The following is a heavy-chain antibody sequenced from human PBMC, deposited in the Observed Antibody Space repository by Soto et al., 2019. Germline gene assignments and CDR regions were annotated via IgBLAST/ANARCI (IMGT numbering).Heavy chain of an antibody. CDR3: ARYYDSSGHDY. Sequence: EVQLVESGGGLVHPGGSLRLSCAASGFTFSDHYMDWVRQAPGKGLEWVGRTRNKANSYTTEYAASVKGRFTISRDDSKNSLYLQMNSLKTEDTAVYYCARYYDSSGHDYWGQGTLVPVSS. D-gene: IGHD3-22*01. V-gene: IGHV3-72*01. CDR2: TRNKANSYTT. J-gene: IGHJ4*02. CDR1: GFTFSDHY.